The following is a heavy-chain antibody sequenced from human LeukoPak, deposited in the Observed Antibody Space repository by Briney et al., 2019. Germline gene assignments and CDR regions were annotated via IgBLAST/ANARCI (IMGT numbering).Heavy chain of an antibody. J-gene: IGHJ4*02. CDR2: INPYSGGT. D-gene: IGHD4-23*01. CDR1: GYTFTASY. V-gene: IGHV1-2*06. Sequence: ASVKVSCKASGYTFTASYLHWVRQVPGQGLEWMGRINPYSGGTNYAQNFQGRVTVTRDTSISTAYMELSSLRSEDTAVYHCARGYGGSAPNDYWGQGTLVTVSS. CDR3: ARGYGGSAPNDY.